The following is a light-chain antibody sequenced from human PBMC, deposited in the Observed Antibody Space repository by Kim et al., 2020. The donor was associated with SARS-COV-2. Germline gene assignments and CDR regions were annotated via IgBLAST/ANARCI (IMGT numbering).Light chain of an antibody. CDR2: DAS. CDR3: QQRSNWPPMYT. V-gene: IGKV3-11*01. CDR1: QSVSSY. J-gene: IGKJ2*01. Sequence: EIVLTQSPATLSLSPGERATLSCRASQSVSSYLAWYQQKPGQAPRLLIYDASNRATGIPARFSGSGSGTDFTLTISSLEPEDFAVYYCQQRSNWPPMYTFGQGTKLVI.